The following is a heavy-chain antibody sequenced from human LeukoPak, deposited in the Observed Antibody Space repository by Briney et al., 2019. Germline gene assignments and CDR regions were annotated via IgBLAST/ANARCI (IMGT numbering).Heavy chain of an antibody. CDR2: IIPIFGTA. V-gene: IGHV1-69*01. J-gene: IGHJ4*02. CDR1: GGTFSSYA. D-gene: IGHD3-22*01. Sequence: SVKVSCKASGGTFSSYAISWVRQAPGQGLEWMGGIIPIFGTANYAQKFQGRVTIIADESTSTAYMELSSLRSEDTAVYYCARAGNTYYYDSSGYFSFDYWGQGTLVTVSS. CDR3: ARAGNTYYYDSSGYFSFDY.